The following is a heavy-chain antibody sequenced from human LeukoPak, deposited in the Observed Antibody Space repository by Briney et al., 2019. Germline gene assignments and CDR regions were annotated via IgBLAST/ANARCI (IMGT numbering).Heavy chain of an antibody. CDR1: GFTLSSYW. J-gene: IGHJ4*02. V-gene: IGHV3-7*05. CDR2: IKQDGSDK. CDR3: ARDLDY. Sequence: GGSLRLSCTASGFTLSSYWMSWVRQAPGKGLEWVANIKQDGSDKYYVDSVKGRFTISRDSAKNSLYLQMNSLRAEDTAVYYCARDLDYWGQGTLVTVSS.